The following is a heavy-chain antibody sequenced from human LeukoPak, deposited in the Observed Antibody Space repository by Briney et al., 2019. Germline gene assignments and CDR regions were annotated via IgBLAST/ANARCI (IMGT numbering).Heavy chain of an antibody. CDR3: ARLAGTDAFDV. CDR1: GGSTSTYY. Sequence: PSETLSLTCTVSGGSTSTYYWSWIRQPAGKVLEWIGRIYTSGNTNYNPSLKSRVTMSVDTSKNQFSLKLSSVTAADTAVYCCARLAGTDAFDVWGQGTMVTVSS. V-gene: IGHV4-4*07. D-gene: IGHD6-19*01. J-gene: IGHJ3*01. CDR2: IYTSGNT.